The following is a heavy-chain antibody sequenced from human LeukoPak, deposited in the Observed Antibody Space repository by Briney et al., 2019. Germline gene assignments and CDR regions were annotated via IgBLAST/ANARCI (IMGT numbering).Heavy chain of an antibody. V-gene: IGHV3-9*01. CDR3: ARDRRPLTGYNAQDY. J-gene: IGHJ4*02. CDR2: IDWNSRST. D-gene: IGHD3-9*01. CDR1: GFTFVVYA. Sequence: GGSLRLSCAASGFTFVVYAMQGFRISPGKGLMWVSGIDWNSRSTVYADSVRGRFTISRDNAKNSLYLQMNSLRPEDTALYYCARDRRPLTGYNAQDYWGQGTLVTVSS.